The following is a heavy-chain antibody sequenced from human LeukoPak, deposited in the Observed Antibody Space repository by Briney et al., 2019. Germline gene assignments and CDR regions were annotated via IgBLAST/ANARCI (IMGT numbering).Heavy chain of an antibody. CDR2: IYYSGSA. CDR1: GGSISSSTYY. CDR3: ARGGYSGSRGAFDI. J-gene: IGHJ3*02. Sequence: QASETLSLTCTVSGGSISSSTYYWGWIRQPPGKGLEWIGNIYYSGSAYYNPSLKSRVTISVDRSKNQFSLKLSSVTAADTAVYYCARGGYSGSRGAFDIWGQGTMVTVSS. V-gene: IGHV4-39*07. D-gene: IGHD1-26*01.